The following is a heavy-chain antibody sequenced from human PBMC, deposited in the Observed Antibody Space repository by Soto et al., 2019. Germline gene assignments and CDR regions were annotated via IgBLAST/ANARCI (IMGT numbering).Heavy chain of an antibody. CDR1: GGSISSYY. CDR3: AIVIFGGVIMEAWVMDV. D-gene: IGHD3-3*01. Sequence: SETLSLTCTVSGGSISSYYWTWIRQPPGKGLEWIGYIYYSGSTNYNPSLKSRVTISVDTSKNQFSLKLSSVTAADTAVYYCAIVIFGGVIMEAWVMDVWGQGTTVTVSS. J-gene: IGHJ6*02. CDR2: IYYSGST. V-gene: IGHV4-59*01.